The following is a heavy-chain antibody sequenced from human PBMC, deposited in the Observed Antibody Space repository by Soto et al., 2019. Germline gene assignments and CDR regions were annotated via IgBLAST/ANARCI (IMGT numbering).Heavy chain of an antibody. J-gene: IGHJ6*02. Sequence: QVQLVQSGAEVKKPGSSVKVSCKASGGTFSSYAISWVRQAPGQGLEWMGGIIPIFGTANYAQKFQGRVTITADESTSKAYMELSSLRSEDTAVYYCARVANYYDSSGYYRYYYYGMDVWGQGTTVTVS. CDR2: IIPIFGTA. CDR1: GGTFSSYA. CDR3: ARVANYYDSSGYYRYYYYGMDV. D-gene: IGHD3-22*01. V-gene: IGHV1-69*01.